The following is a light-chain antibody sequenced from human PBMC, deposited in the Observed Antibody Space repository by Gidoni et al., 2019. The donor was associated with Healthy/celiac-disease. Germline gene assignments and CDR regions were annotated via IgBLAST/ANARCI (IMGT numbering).Light chain of an antibody. CDR2: GAS. V-gene: IGKV3-20*01. CDR3: QQYGSSPLT. J-gene: IGKJ4*01. Sequence: IVLTQSPGTLSLPPGARANLSCRASQSVSSIYLAWYQQKPGQAPRLLIYGASSRATGIPDRFSGSGSGTDFTLTISRLEPEDFAVYYCQQYGSSPLTFGGGTKVEIK. CDR1: QSVSSIY.